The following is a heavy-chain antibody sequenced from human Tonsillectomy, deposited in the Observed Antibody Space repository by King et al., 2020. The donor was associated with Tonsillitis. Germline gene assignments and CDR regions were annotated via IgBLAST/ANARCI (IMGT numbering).Heavy chain of an antibody. V-gene: IGHV2-5*01. CDR1: GFSLSTIGVG. CDR2: IYCNDDK. J-gene: IGHJ5*02. Sequence: TLKESGPTLVKPTQTLTLTCTFSGFSLSTIGVGVGWIRQPPGKALVWLALIYCNDDKRYSPSLKRRLTITKDTSKNQVVLTMTNMDPVDTATYYCAHLYGDYVFNWFDPWGQGTLVTVSS. D-gene: IGHD4-17*01. CDR3: AHLYGDYVFNWFDP.